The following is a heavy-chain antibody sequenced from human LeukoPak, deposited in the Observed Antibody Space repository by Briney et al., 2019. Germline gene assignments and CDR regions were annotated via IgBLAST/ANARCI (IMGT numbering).Heavy chain of an antibody. CDR3: ARGVMGSRYYYYYMDV. CDR1: GGSISSSSYY. Sequence: PSETLSLTCTVSGGSISSSSYYWGWIRQPPGKGLEWIGSIYYSGSTYYNPSLKSRVTISVDTSKNQFSLKLSSVTAADTAVYYCARGVMGSRYYYYYMDVWGKGTTVTVSS. D-gene: IGHD1-26*01. V-gene: IGHV4-39*07. CDR2: IYYSGST. J-gene: IGHJ6*03.